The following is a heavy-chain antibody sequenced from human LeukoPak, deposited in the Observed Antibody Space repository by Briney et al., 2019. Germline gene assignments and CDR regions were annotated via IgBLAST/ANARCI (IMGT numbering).Heavy chain of an antibody. CDR2: ISSSSSYI. CDR3: ARGTNVVVTAYSSFFDY. Sequence: GGSLRLSCAASGFTFSSYSMNWVRQAPGKGLEWVSSISSSSSYIYYADSVKGRFTISRDNAKNSLYLQMNSLRAEDTAVYYCARGTNVVVTAYSSFFDYWGQGTLVTVSS. CDR1: GFTFSSYS. V-gene: IGHV3-21*01. D-gene: IGHD2-21*02. J-gene: IGHJ4*02.